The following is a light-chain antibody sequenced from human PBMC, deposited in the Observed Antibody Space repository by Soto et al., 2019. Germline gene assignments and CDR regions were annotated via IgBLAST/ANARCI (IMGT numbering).Light chain of an antibody. Sequence: DIQLTQSPSALSASIGDRVTITCRASQPVITSLAWSQHTPGEAPKLLIYDASILQTGVPSRFSGYASGTEFTLTITSVQPDDFATYYCQQYSDYSAHGLTFGGGTKLDIK. V-gene: IGKV1-5*01. J-gene: IGKJ4*01. CDR1: QPVITS. CDR3: QQYSDYSAHGLT. CDR2: DAS.